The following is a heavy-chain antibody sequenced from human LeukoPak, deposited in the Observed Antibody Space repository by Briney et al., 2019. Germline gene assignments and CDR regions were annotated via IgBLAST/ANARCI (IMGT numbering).Heavy chain of an antibody. CDR3: AREWEYSNSWFDY. J-gene: IGHJ4*02. CDR2: IYYSGST. D-gene: IGHD6-13*01. CDR1: GDSISSSSYY. Sequence: SETLSLTCTVSGDSISSSSYYWVWIRQPPGKGLEWIGYIYYSGSTNYNPSLKSRVTISVDTSQNQFSLKLSSVTAADTAVYYCAREWEYSNSWFDYWGQGTLVTVSS. V-gene: IGHV4-61*01.